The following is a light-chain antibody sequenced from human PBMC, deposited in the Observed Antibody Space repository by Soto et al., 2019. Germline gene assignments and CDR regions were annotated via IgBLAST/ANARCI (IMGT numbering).Light chain of an antibody. CDR3: QQYGASPFT. V-gene: IGKV3-20*01. J-gene: IGKJ3*01. CDR1: QTVSSSS. CDR2: GAS. Sequence: DIVLTQSPGTLSLSPGERATLSCRASQTVSSSSLAWYQQKPGQAPRLLIFGASTRAAGFPDRFSGSGSGTDFTLTISRLEPEDFAVYYCQQYGASPFTFGPGTRVEI.